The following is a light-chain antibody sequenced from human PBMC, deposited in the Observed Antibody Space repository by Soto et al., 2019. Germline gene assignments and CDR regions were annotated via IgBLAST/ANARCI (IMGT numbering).Light chain of an antibody. CDR2: EGN. V-gene: IGLV2-23*01. J-gene: IGLJ1*01. Sequence: QSALTQPASVSGSPGQSITISCTASSSHIGSSNLVSWYQHHSGKAPKLIIYEGNKRPSVVSNRFSGSKSGKTASLTISGLQAEDEGTYYCCSYAGSSPLYVFGPGTKLTVL. CDR3: CSYAGSSPLYV. CDR1: SSHIGSSNL.